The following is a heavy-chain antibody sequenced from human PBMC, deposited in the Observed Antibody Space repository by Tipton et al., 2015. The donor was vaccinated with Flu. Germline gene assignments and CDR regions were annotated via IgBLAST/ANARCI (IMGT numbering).Heavy chain of an antibody. V-gene: IGHV4-38-2*01. Sequence: GLVKPSETLPLICAVSDYSISSGYYWGWIRQPPGKGLEWIGCISHSGRTYYNPSLKSRVTISIDTARNQFSQRLSSVTATDTAVYYCARSTYYYGSGSSDYWGQGTLATVSS. CDR2: ISHSGRT. J-gene: IGHJ4*02. D-gene: IGHD3-10*01. CDR3: ARSTYYYGSGSSDY. CDR1: DYSISSGYY.